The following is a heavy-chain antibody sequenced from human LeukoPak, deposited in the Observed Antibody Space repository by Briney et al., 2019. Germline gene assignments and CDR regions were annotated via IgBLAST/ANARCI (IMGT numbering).Heavy chain of an antibody. D-gene: IGHD1-14*01. CDR1: GFIFSIYN. J-gene: IGHJ4*02. CDR2: ISGGSSSTI. CDR3: AGAGPGRVFAY. Sequence: PGGSLRLPCAASGFIFSIYNMNWVRQAPGKGLEWVSYISGGSSSTIFYADSVKGRITISRDNAKNSLYLQMNSLRDEDTAVYYGAGAGPGRVFAYWGQLALVTVSS. V-gene: IGHV3-48*02.